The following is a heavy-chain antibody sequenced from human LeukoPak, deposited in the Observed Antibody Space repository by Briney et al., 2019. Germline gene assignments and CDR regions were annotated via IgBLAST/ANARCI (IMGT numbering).Heavy chain of an antibody. CDR3: AIERADAEPAAICSNWFDP. Sequence: PSVKVSCKASGGTFSSYAISWVRQAPGQGLEWMGGIIPIFGTANYAQKFQGRVTITADESTSTAYMELSSLRSEDTAVYYCAIERADAEPAAICSNWFDPWGQGTLVTVSS. V-gene: IGHV1-69*13. CDR2: IIPIFGTA. J-gene: IGHJ5*02. CDR1: GGTFSSYA. D-gene: IGHD2-2*02.